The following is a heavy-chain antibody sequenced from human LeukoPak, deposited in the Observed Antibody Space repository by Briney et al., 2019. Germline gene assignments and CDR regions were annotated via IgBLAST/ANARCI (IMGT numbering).Heavy chain of an antibody. V-gene: IGHV3-30*02. CDR1: GFTFSSYG. D-gene: IGHD6-19*01. Sequence: GGSLRLPCAASGFTFSSYGMHWVRQAPGKGLEWVAFIRYDGSNKYYADSVKGRFTISRDNSKNTLYLQMNSLRAEDTAVYYCARVGPSGIAVAGTQYFHHWGQGTLVTVSS. CDR2: IRYDGSNK. J-gene: IGHJ1*01. CDR3: ARVGPSGIAVAGTQYFHH.